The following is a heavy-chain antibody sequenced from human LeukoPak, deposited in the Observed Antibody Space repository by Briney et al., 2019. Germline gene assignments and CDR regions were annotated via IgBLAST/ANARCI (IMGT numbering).Heavy chain of an antibody. V-gene: IGHV4-39*01. D-gene: IGHD4-17*01. CDR3: ARDFGDYRVDY. CDR2: IHYSGNT. J-gene: IGHJ4*02. CDR1: GGSISSSNYY. Sequence: PSETLFLTCTVSGGSISSSNYYWGWIRQPPGKGLEWIGTIHYSGNTYYNPSLKSRVAISVDTSKNQFSLRLSSVTAADTAVYYCARDFGDYRVDYWGQGTLVTVSS.